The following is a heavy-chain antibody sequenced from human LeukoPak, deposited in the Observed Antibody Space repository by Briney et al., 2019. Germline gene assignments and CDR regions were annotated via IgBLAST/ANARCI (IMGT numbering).Heavy chain of an antibody. J-gene: IGHJ4*02. Sequence: SETLSLTCTVSGGSISSYYWSWIRQPAGKGLEWIGRIYTSGSTNYNPSLKSRVTMSVGTSKNPFSLKLSSVTAADTAVYYCARGKRHYDILTGYSRYYFDYWGQGTLVTVSS. CDR3: ARGKRHYDILTGYSRYYFDY. V-gene: IGHV4-4*07. CDR1: GGSISSYY. CDR2: IYTSGST. D-gene: IGHD3-9*01.